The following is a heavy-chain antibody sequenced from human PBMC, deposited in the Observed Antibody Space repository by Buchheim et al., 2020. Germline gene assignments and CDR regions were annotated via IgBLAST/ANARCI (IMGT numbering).Heavy chain of an antibody. CDR3: ARALCYYGSESNYYYYYGMDV. CDR2: ISYDGSNK. J-gene: IGHJ6*02. Sequence: QVQLVESGGGVVQPGRSLRLSCAASGFTFSSYAMHWVRQAPGKGLEWVAVISYDGSNKYYADSVKGRFTISRDNSKNTLYLQMNSLRAEETAVYYCARALCYYGSESNYYYYYGMDVWGQGTT. D-gene: IGHD3-10*01. CDR1: GFTFSSYA. V-gene: IGHV3-30-3*01.